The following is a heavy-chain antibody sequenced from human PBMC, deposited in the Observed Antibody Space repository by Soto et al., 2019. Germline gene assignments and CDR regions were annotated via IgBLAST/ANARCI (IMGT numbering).Heavy chain of an antibody. CDR3: ARRDYYGSGSHYWFDP. V-gene: IGHV1-69*02. J-gene: IGHJ5*02. CDR2: IIPILGIA. CDR1: GGTFSSYT. D-gene: IGHD3-10*01. Sequence: QVQLVQSGAEVKKPGSSVKVSCKASGGTFSSYTISWVRQAPGQGLEWMGRIIPILGIANYAQKFQGRVTITXXKXTXXGYMELSSLRSEDTAVYYCARRDYYGSGSHYWFDPWGQGTLVTVSS.